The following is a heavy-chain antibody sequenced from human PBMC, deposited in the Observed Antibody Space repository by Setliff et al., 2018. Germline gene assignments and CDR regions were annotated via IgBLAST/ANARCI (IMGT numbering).Heavy chain of an antibody. Sequence: SETLSLTCTVSGGSVGNSYYYWNWVRQPAGKGLEWTGRIYHGGKTYYNTSLESRLTISVDTSKNQFSLKLRSVTAADTAVYYCARTGTYRYFDSWGQGTLVTVSS. CDR3: ARTGTYRYFDS. J-gene: IGHJ4*02. CDR1: GGSVGNSYYY. D-gene: IGHD1-1*01. CDR2: IYHGGKT. V-gene: IGHV4-39*01.